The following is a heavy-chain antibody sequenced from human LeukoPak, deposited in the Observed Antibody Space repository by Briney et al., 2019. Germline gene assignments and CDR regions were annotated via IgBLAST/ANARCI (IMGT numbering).Heavy chain of an antibody. J-gene: IGHJ6*03. CDR1: GYTFTGYY. CDR2: INPNSGGT. V-gene: IGHV1-2*02. Sequence: ASVKVSFKASGYTFTGYYMHWVRQAPGQGLEWMGWINPNSGGTNYAQKFQGRVTTTRDTSISTAYMELSSLRSEDTAVYYCAREGSSGYYRYYYYYYMDVWGKGTTVTISS. CDR3: AREGSSGYYRYYYYYYMDV. D-gene: IGHD3-22*01.